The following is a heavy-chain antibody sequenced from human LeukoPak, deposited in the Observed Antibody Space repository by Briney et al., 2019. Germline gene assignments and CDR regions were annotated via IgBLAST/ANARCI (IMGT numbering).Heavy chain of an antibody. CDR2: ISWNSGSI. Sequence: GGSLRLSCAASGFTFDDYAMHWVRQAPGKGLEWVSGISWNSGSIGYADSVKGRFTISRDNAKNSLYLQMNSLRAEDTALYYCAKADYDILTGYFGYWGQGTLVTVSS. V-gene: IGHV3-9*01. D-gene: IGHD3-9*01. CDR3: AKADYDILTGYFGY. J-gene: IGHJ4*02. CDR1: GFTFDDYA.